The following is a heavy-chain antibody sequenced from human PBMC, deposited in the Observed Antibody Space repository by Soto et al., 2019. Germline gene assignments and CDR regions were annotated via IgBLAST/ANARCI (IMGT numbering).Heavy chain of an antibody. CDR2: IVVGSGNT. D-gene: IGHD3-9*01. CDR1: GFTFTSSA. V-gene: IGHV1-58*01. CDR3: AAEDDILTGPDY. J-gene: IGHJ4*02. Sequence: SVKVSCKASGFTFTSSAVQWVRQARGQRLEWIGWIVVGSGNTNYAQKFQERVTITRDMSTSTAYMELSSLRSEDTAVYYCAAEDDILTGPDYWGQGTLVTVSS.